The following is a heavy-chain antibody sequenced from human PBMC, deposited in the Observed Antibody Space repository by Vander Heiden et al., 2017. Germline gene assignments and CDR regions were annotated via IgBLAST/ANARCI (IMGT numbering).Heavy chain of an antibody. CDR3: AKDFGDNGFYYGLDV. CDR1: GLTFSSTA. V-gene: IGHV3-23*01. J-gene: IGHJ6*02. Sequence: VQLLESGGGVVQPGGSLRLSCADSGLTFSSTAMNWVRQAPGKGLEWVSVISGSGSNTYYADSVKGRFTISRDNSKNTLYLQMSSLRAEDTAVYYCAKDFGDNGFYYGLDVWGQGTTVTVSS. CDR2: ISGSGSNT. D-gene: IGHD1-20*01.